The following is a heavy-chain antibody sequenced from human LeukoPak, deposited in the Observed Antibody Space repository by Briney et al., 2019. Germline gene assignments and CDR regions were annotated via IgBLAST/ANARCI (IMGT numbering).Heavy chain of an antibody. CDR2: ISGSGGST. Sequence: GGSLRLSCAASGFTFSSYAMSWVRQAPGKGLEWVSAISGSGGSTYYADSVKGRFTISRDNSKNTLYLQMNSLRAEDTAVYYCAKDFYRVTMTTVTRGFDYWGQGTLVTVSS. D-gene: IGHD4-17*01. CDR3: AKDFYRVTMTTVTRGFDY. J-gene: IGHJ4*02. V-gene: IGHV3-23*01. CDR1: GFTFSSYA.